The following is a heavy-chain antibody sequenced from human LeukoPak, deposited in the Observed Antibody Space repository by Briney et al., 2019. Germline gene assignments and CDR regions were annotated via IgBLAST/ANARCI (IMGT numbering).Heavy chain of an antibody. D-gene: IGHD3-3*01. CDR1: GFTFSSYG. J-gene: IGHJ4*02. V-gene: IGHV3-7*01. CDR2: VKQDGSEK. Sequence: SGGSLRLSCAASGFTFSSYGMHWVRQAPGKGLEWVANVKQDGSEKYYVDSVKGRFTISRDNAKNSLYLQMNSLRAEDTAVYYCARVGDYDLWSGYYTCFDYWGQGTLVTVSS. CDR3: ARVGDYDLWSGYYTCFDY.